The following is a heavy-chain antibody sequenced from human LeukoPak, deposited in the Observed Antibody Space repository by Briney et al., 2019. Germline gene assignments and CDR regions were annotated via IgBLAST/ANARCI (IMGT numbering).Heavy chain of an antibody. Sequence: SETLSLTCAVHGGSLSGFYWSWIRQPPRNVLEWNGEINHSGTTNYNPSLKSLFTISVDTSKNQVSLDLGSVTAADTAVYYCARASSFDKTTRWNPDYFGPWGQGTLVTVSS. D-gene: IGHD1-1*01. V-gene: IGHV4-34*01. CDR3: ARASSFDKTTRWNPDYFGP. CDR2: INHSGTT. J-gene: IGHJ5*02. CDR1: GGSLSGFY.